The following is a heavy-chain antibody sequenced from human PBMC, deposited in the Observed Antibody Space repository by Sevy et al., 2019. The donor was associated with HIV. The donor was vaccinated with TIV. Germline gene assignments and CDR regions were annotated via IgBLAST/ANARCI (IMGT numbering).Heavy chain of an antibody. CDR1: GFTFSNYA. D-gene: IGHD3-9*01. Sequence: GGSLRLSCAASGFTFSNYAMNWVRQAPGKGLEWVGRIKSKTDGGTTDYAAPVKGRFTISRDDSKNTLYLQMNSLKTEDTAVYYCTTGVVYYDILTGYYHDYWGQGTLVTVSS. V-gene: IGHV3-15*07. CDR3: TTGVVYYDILTGYYHDY. J-gene: IGHJ4*02. CDR2: IKSKTDGGTT.